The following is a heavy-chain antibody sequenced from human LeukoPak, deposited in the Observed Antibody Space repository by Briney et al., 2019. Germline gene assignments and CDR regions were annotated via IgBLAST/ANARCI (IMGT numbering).Heavy chain of an antibody. CDR3: ARATAGSDSYEVDH. CDR1: GGSISSYY. J-gene: IGHJ4*02. CDR2: IYYSGST. Sequence: SETLSLTCIVSGGSISSYYWSWIRQPPGKGLEWIGYIYYSGSTNYNPSLKSRITISVDTSKNQFSLKLSSVTAADTAVYYCARATAGSDSYEVDHWGQGTLVTVSS. V-gene: IGHV4-59*01. D-gene: IGHD6-19*01.